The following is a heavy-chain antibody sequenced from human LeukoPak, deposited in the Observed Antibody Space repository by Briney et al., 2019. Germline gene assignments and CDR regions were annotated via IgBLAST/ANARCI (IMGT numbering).Heavy chain of an antibody. CDR1: GYTFIDYY. V-gene: IGHV1-2*02. J-gene: IGHJ5*02. Sequence: ASVKVSCKASGYTFIDYYIHWVRQAPGQGLEWMGWINPKSGGTKYAQKFQGRVTMTRNTSISTAYMELSSLRSEDTAVYYCARERWRNTVGARRRWFDPWGQGTLVTVSS. CDR2: INPKSGGT. CDR3: ARERWRNTVGARRRWFDP. D-gene: IGHD1-26*01.